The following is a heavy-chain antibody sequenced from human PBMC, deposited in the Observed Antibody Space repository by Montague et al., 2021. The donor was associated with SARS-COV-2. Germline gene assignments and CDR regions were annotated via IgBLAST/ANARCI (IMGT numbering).Heavy chain of an antibody. D-gene: IGHD1-26*01. CDR1: GFSLSTSGMC. CDR2: XXWXXXK. CDR3: ARTSYRRELRSFDY. Sequence: PALVKPTQTLTLTCTFSGFSLSTSGMCVSWIRQPPGKALEWLAXXXWXXXKYXSASLKTRLTISKDTSKNQVVLTMTNMDPVDTATYYCARTSYRRELRSFDYWGQGTLVTVSS. V-gene: IGHV2-70*01. J-gene: IGHJ4*02.